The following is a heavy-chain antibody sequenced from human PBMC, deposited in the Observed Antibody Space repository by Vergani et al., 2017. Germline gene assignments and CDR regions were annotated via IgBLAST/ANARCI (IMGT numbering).Heavy chain of an antibody. CDR3: ARGVAVAGNWYCEL. Sequence: QVQLQESGPGLVKPSQTLSLTCTVSGGSISSGGYYWSWIRQHPGKGLEWIGFIYYSGSPYYNPSLKSRLIISVDTSKNQFSLRLSSVTAADTAVYYCARGVAVAGNWYCELWGRDTLVTVSS. D-gene: IGHD6-19*01. J-gene: IGHJ2*01. CDR2: IYYSGSP. CDR1: GGSISSGGYY. V-gene: IGHV4-31*03.